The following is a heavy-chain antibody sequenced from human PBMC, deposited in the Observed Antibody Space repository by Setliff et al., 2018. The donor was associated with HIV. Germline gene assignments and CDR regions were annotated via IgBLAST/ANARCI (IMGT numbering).Heavy chain of an antibody. CDR2: IAYSGTT. D-gene: IGHD3-10*01. J-gene: IGHJ6*02. CDR1: GGSFIGSSFQ. Sequence: SETLSLTCNVSGGSFIGSSFQSTWIRQAPGRGLEWIADIAYSGTTMYTNYNPSLKTRVTISVNTYKNQFSLTLRSVTAADTAVYYCARDTLTMVRGVMFVPTESYLGMDVWGQGTTVTVSS. V-gene: IGHV4-61*01. CDR3: ARDTLTMVRGVMFVPTESYLGMDV.